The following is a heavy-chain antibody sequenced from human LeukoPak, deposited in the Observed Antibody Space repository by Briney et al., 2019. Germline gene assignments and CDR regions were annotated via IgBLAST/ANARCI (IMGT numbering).Heavy chain of an antibody. CDR2: INPNSGGT. CDR3: ARGLTMVRGPYRDY. J-gene: IGHJ4*02. Sequence: ASVKVSCKASGYTFTGYYMHWVRQAPGQGLEWMGWINPNSGGTNYAQEFQGRVTMTRDTSISTAYMELSRLRSDDTAVYYCARGLTMVRGPYRDYWGQGTLVTVSS. CDR1: GYTFTGYY. V-gene: IGHV1-2*02. D-gene: IGHD3-10*01.